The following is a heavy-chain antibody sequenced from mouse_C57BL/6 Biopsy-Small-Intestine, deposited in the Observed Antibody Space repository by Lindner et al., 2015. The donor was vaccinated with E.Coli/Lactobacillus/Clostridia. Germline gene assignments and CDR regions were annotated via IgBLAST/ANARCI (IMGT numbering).Heavy chain of an antibody. J-gene: IGHJ2*01. D-gene: IGHD2-1*01. Sequence: VQLQESGPELVKPGASVKISCKASGYAFSSSWMNWVKQRPGKGLEWIGRIYPGDGDITYNGKFKGKATLTADKSSSTAYMQLSSLTSEDSAVYFCARAGNYLNYFDFWGQGTTLTVSS. CDR3: ARAGNYLNYFDF. CDR1: GYAFSSSW. V-gene: IGHV1-82*01. CDR2: IYPGDGDI.